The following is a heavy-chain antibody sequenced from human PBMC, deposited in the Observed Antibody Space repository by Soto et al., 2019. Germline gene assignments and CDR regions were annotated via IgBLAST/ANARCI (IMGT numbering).Heavy chain of an antibody. J-gene: IGHJ4*02. CDR2: IGSSGSTT. CDR1: GFTFSSYG. D-gene: IGHD6-13*01. CDR3: AKIVTAAGCDY. V-gene: IGHV3-23*05. Sequence: GGSLRLSCAASGFTFSSYGMTWVRQAPGKGLEWVSSIGSSGSTTYYTDSVKGRFTISRDNSKNTLYLQMNGLRADDSALYYCAKIVTAAGCDYWGQGTLVTVSS.